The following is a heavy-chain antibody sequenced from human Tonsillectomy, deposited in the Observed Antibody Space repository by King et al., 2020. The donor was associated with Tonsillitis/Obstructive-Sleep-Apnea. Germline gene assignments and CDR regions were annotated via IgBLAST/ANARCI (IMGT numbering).Heavy chain of an antibody. CDR3: ARGHTAFFDS. Sequence: VQLQESGPGLVKPPETLSLTYTISGGSITTYYWSWIRQPPGKGLEWIGYIHYSGITNYNPSFKSRVAISVDTPKNQFSLKLSSVTAADTALYFCARGHTAFFDSWGPGILVTVSS. CDR2: IHYSGIT. D-gene: IGHD2-21*02. CDR1: GGSITTYY. J-gene: IGHJ4*02. V-gene: IGHV4-59*01.